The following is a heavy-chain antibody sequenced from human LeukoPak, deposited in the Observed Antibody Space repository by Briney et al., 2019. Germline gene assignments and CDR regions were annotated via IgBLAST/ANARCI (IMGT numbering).Heavy chain of an antibody. CDR1: GGTFSIYA. J-gene: IGHJ3*02. CDR2: INVILDTA. V-gene: IGHV1-69*04. Sequence: SVTVTFKCSGGTFSIYAFSWVRQGPGQGLEWIGRINVILDTANYAEEFQGRVTIIADISTSTLYMELSSLRGEDTAVYYCARDEGIGVAFDIWGQGTMVTVTS. D-gene: IGHD2-8*01. CDR3: ARDEGIGVAFDI.